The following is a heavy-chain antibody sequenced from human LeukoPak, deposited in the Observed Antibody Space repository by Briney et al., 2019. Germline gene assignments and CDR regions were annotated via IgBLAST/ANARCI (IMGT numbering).Heavy chain of an antibody. CDR3: AKDYLGSSNAFNI. Sequence: GGSLRLSCTASGFSFSSYGMSWVRQAPGKGLKWVSGIGGSGGRTYYADSVKGRFTISRDNSKNTIYLQMNSLRVEDTAIYYCAKDYLGSSNAFNIWGQGTMVTV. D-gene: IGHD6-13*01. V-gene: IGHV3-23*01. CDR1: GFSFSSYG. J-gene: IGHJ3*02. CDR2: IGGSGGRT.